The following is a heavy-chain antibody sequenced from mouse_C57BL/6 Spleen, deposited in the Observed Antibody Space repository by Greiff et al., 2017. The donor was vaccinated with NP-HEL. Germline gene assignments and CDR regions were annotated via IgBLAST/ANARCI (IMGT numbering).Heavy chain of an antibody. D-gene: IGHD2-4*01. Sequence: QVQLKQPGAELVKPGASVKLSCKASGYTFTSYWMHWVKQRPGQGLEWIGMIHPNSGSTNYNEKFKSKATLTVDKSSSTAYMQLSSLTSEDSAVYYCARSGDYDVGDYDAMDYWGQGTSVTVSS. CDR1: GYTFTSYW. V-gene: IGHV1-64*01. J-gene: IGHJ4*01. CDR2: IHPNSGST. CDR3: ARSGDYDVGDYDAMDY.